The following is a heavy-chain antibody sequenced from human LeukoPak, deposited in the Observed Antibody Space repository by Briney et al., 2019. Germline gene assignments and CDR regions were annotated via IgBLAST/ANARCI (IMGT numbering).Heavy chain of an antibody. J-gene: IGHJ4*02. V-gene: IGHV3-23*01. Sequence: GGSLRLSCAASGFTFSTFAMIWVRQPPGKGLEWVSSIFPSGGEIHYADSVRGRFTISRDNSKSTLSLQMNSLRAEDTAIYYCARRYSGYDLGFDYWGQGTLVTVSS. CDR2: IFPSGGEI. D-gene: IGHD5-12*01. CDR3: ARRYSGYDLGFDY. CDR1: GFTFSTFA.